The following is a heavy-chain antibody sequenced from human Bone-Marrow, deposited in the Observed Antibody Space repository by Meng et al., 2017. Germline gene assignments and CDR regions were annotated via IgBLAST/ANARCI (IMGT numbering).Heavy chain of an antibody. CDR2: IKSKTDGETP. CDR3: NWNDFGDY. Sequence: LVGFGGGLVEPGGSLGHSCAASGFTFRNAWMGWVRQAPGRGLEWVARIKSKTDGETPDYAAPVKGRFTISRDDSKNTLYLQMHSLKTEDTAVYYCNWNDFGDYWGQGALVTVSS. D-gene: IGHD1-1*01. J-gene: IGHJ4*02. CDR1: GFTFRNAW. V-gene: IGHV3-15*01.